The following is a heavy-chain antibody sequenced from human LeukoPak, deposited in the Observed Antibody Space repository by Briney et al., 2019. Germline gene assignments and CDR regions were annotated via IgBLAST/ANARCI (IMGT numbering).Heavy chain of an antibody. J-gene: IGHJ4*02. CDR3: ARGAGTLTPPDY. CDR1: GGTFSSYA. V-gene: IGHV1-69*01. D-gene: IGHD6-19*01. Sequence: ASVKVSCKASGGTFSSYAISWVRQAPGQGLEWMGGIIPIFGTANYAQKFQGRVTITADESTSTAYMELSSLRSEDTAVYYCARGAGTLTPPDYWGQGTLVTVSS. CDR2: IIPIFGTA.